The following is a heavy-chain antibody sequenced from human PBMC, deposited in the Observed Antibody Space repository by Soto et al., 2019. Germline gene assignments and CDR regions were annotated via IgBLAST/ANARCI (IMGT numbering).Heavy chain of an antibody. J-gene: IGHJ4*02. V-gene: IGHV3-11*01. CDR2: ISKTSSTI. Sequence: QAQLVESGGDLVQPGGSLRLSCAASGFTFGDFYMTWIRLAPGRGLEWISYISKTSSTIYYADSVKGRFSISRDNAENSLYLQMNRRRPEDTAFYYCARPNWNSRGGVLNLGGRGTLVIVSS. CDR1: GFTFGDFY. CDR3: ARPNWNSRGGVLNL. D-gene: IGHD1-7*01.